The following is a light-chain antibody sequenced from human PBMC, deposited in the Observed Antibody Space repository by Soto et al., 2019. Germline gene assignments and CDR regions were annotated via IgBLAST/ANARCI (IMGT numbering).Light chain of an antibody. V-gene: IGKV3-15*01. CDR3: QQYDNWPPLT. J-gene: IGKJ4*01. CDR1: QSVSTQ. CDR2: DAS. Sequence: EIVMTQSPATLSVSPGERATLSCRASQSVSTQLAWYQHKPGQAPRLLIYDASTGATGIPARFSGSGSGTEFTLTISSLQSGDFAVYYCQQYDNWPPLTFGGGTKVEIK.